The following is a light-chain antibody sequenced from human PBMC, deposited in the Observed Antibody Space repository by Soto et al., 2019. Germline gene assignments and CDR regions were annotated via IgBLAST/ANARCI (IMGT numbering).Light chain of an antibody. CDR1: QSVSSN. J-gene: IGKJ1*01. Sequence: EIVMTQSPATLSVSPGERATLCFMASQSVSSNVAWYQQKPGQAPRLLIYSVSTRATGIPARFSGSGSGTEFTLTISSLQPDDFATYYCQHYNSYSEAFGQGTKVDIK. V-gene: IGKV3-15*01. CDR3: QHYNSYSEA. CDR2: SVS.